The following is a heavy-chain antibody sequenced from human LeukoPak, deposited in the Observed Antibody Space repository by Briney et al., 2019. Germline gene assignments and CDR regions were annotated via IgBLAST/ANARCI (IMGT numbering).Heavy chain of an antibody. CDR3: AKLGYCSGGSCYQNFDY. J-gene: IGHJ4*02. V-gene: IGHV3-30*18. CDR2: ISYDGSNK. D-gene: IGHD2-15*01. CDR1: GFTFSSYG. Sequence: GGSLRLSRAASGFTFSSYGMHWVRQAPGKGLEWVAVISYDGSNKYYADSVKGRFTISRDNSKNTLYLQMNSLRAEDTAVYYCAKLGYCSGGSCYQNFDYWGQGTLVTVSS.